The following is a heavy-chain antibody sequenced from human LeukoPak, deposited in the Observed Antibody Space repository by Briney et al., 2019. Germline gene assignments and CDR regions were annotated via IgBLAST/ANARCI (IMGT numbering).Heavy chain of an antibody. J-gene: IGHJ5*02. CDR1: GFTFSNYA. V-gene: IGHV3-23*01. CDR2: ISGSGGST. Sequence: TGGSLRLSCAASGFTFSNYAMSWVRQAPGMGLEWVSAISGSGGSTYYADSVKGRFTISRDNSKNTLYLQMNSLRAEDTAVYYCAKDRFGYCSSTSCYDWFDPWGQGTLVTVSS. D-gene: IGHD2-2*03. CDR3: AKDRFGYCSSTSCYDWFDP.